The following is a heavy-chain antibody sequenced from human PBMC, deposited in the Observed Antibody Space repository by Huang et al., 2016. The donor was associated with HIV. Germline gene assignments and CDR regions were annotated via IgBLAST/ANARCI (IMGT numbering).Heavy chain of an antibody. V-gene: IGHV4-34*01. CDR3: AREKAADSAWYGVYYFDY. CDR2: INHIGKT. J-gene: IGHJ4*02. D-gene: IGHD6-19*01. Sequence: QVQLRQWGAGLVKPSETLSLTCAVYGGSFSGYYWTGIRQSPGKGLEWIGEINHIGKTNYQTSLKSRVTSSKDTAKNQFALQLTSVSAADTGVYFCAREKAADSAWYGVYYFDYWGEGALVTVTS. CDR1: GGSFSGYY.